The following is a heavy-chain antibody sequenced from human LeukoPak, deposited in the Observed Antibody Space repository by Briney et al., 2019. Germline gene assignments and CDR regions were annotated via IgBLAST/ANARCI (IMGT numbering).Heavy chain of an antibody. D-gene: IGHD3-22*01. CDR1: GGSISSYY. V-gene: IGHV4-59*01. CDR3: ARVPYDSSGYYWAYFDY. J-gene: IGHJ4*02. CDR2: IYYSGST. Sequence: KPSETLSLTCTVSGGSISSYYWSWIRQPPGKGLEWIGYIYYSGSTNYNPSLKSRVTISVDTSKNQFSLKLSSVTAADTAVYYCARVPYDSSGYYWAYFDYWGQGTLVTVSS.